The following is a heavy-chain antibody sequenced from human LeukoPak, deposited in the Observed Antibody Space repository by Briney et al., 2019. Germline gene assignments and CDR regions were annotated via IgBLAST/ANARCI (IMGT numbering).Heavy chain of an antibody. CDR2: INPNSGGT. Sequence: ASVKVSCKASGYTFTGYYMHWVRQAPGQGLEWMGWINPNSGGTNYAQKFQGRVTMTRDTSISTAYMELSRLRSDDTAVYYCARDYSGAQEFSYYGSGSYYGWGQGTLVTVSS. CDR3: ARDYSGAQEFSYYGSGSYYG. CDR1: GYTFTGYY. D-gene: IGHD3-10*01. V-gene: IGHV1-2*02. J-gene: IGHJ4*02.